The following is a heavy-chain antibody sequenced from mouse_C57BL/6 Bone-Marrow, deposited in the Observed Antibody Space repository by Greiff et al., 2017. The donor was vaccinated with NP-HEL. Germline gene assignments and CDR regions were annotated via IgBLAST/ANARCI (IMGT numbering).Heavy chain of an antibody. CDR1: GFSLTSYG. CDR2: IWGVGST. J-gene: IGHJ1*03. Sequence: QVQLKQSGPGLVAPSPSLSITCTVSGFSLTSYGVDWVRQSPGKGLEWLGVIWGVGSTNYNSALKSRLSISNDNSKSQVFLEMNGLQTDDTAMYDWASFSFGVWGTGTTVTVSS. V-gene: IGHV2-6*01. CDR3: ASFSFGV.